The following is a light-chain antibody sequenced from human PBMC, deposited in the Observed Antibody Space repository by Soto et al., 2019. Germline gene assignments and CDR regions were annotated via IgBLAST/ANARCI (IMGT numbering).Light chain of an antibody. Sequence: DIQMTQSPSSLSASVGDRVTITCRASQNIRIYLNWFQQKPGKAPNLLIYGASSLQSGVPSRFSGSRSGTDFTLTINSLQPEDLATYYCQQSYSTPFTFGPGTKVDNK. J-gene: IGKJ3*01. CDR3: QQSYSTPFT. CDR1: QNIRIY. V-gene: IGKV1-39*01. CDR2: GAS.